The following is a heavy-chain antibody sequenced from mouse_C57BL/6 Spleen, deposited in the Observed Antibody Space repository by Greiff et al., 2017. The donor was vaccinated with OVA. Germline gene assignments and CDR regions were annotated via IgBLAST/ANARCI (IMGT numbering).Heavy chain of an antibody. D-gene: IGHD4-1*01. CDR2: ISDGGSYT. V-gene: IGHV5-4*01. J-gene: IGHJ4*01. CDR1: GFTFSSYA. Sequence: EVQLMESGGGLVKPGGSLKLSCAASGFTFSSYAMSWVRQTPEKRLEWVATISDGGSYTYYPDNVKGRFTISRDNAKNNLYLQMSHLKSEDTAMYYCARKGTGTENYAMDYWGQGTSVTVSS. CDR3: ARKGTGTENYAMDY.